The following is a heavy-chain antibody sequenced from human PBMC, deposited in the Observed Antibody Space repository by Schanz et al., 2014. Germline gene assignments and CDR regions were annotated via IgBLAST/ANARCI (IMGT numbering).Heavy chain of an antibody. CDR2: ISGSGGST. J-gene: IGHJ3*02. CDR3: ANDYSSTWAEDAFDI. D-gene: IGHD6-13*01. Sequence: EVQLVESGGGLVQPGGSLRLSCAASGFTFSSYAMSWVRQAPGKGLEWVSVISGSGGSTYYADSVKGRFTISRDNSKKTLYLLMNSLRAEDTAVYYCANDYSSTWAEDAFDIWGQGTMVTVSS. CDR1: GFTFSSYA. V-gene: IGHV3-23*04.